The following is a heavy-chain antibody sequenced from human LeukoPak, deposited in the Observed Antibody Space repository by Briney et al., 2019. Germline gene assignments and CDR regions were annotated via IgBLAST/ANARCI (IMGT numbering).Heavy chain of an antibody. Sequence: PSETLSLTCTVSGGSISSYYWSWIRQPPGKGLEWIGYIYYSGSTNYNPSLKSRVTISVDTSKNQFSLKLSSVTAADTAVYYCARRGYSYGLVYWGQGTLVTVSS. CDR3: ARRGYSYGLVY. J-gene: IGHJ4*02. CDR2: IYYSGST. D-gene: IGHD5-18*01. V-gene: IGHV4-59*08. CDR1: GGSISSYY.